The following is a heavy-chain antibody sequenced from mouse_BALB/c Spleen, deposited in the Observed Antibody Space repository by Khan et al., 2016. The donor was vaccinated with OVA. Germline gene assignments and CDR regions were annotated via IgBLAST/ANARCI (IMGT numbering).Heavy chain of an antibody. CDR2: VNPNTGGS. CDR1: GYSFTLYY. D-gene: IGHD2-14*01. CDR3: ARGYDFFAY. J-gene: IGHJ3*01. Sequence: EVQLQQSGPDLVKPGASVKISCKASGYSFTLYYMTWVKQSHGKSLEWIGRVNPNTGGSDYNQEFKGKAILTVDKSSNTAYMQLHSLTSEASAVYYCARGYDFFAYWGQGTLVTVSA. V-gene: IGHV1-26*01.